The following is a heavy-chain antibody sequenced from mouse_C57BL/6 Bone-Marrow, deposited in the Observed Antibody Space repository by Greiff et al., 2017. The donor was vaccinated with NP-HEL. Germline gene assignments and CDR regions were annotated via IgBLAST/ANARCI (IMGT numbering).Heavy chain of an antibody. Sequence: EVMLVESGGGLVKPGGSLKLSCAASGFTFSSNAMSWVRQTPEKRLEWVATISDGGSYTYYPDNVKGRVTISRDNAKNNLYLQMSHLKSEDTAMYYCARDRDLLFDYWGEGTTLPGSS. J-gene: IGHJ2*01. CDR3: ARDRDLLFDY. V-gene: IGHV5-4*01. CDR2: ISDGGSYT. CDR1: GFTFSSNA. D-gene: IGHD2-1*01.